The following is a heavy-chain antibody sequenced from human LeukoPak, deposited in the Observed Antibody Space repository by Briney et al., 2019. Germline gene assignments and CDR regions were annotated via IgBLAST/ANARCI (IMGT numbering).Heavy chain of an antibody. V-gene: IGHV1-18*01. Sequence: ASVKVSCKASGYTFTSYGISWVRQAPGQGLEWMGWVSAYNGNTNYAQKLQGRVTMTTDTSTSTAYMELRSLRSDDTAVYYCARAIDYGGNSAFDIWGQGTMVTVSS. J-gene: IGHJ3*02. CDR1: GYTFTSYG. CDR2: VSAYNGNT. CDR3: ARAIDYGGNSAFDI. D-gene: IGHD4-23*01.